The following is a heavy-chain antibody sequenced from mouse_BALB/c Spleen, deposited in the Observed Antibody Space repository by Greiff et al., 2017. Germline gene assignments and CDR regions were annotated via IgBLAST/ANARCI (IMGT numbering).Heavy chain of an antibody. CDR1: GYAFTNYL. Sequence: VQLQQSVAELVRPGTSVKVSCKASGYAFTNYLIEWVKQRPGQGLEWIGVINPGSGGTNYNEKFKGKATLTADKSSSTAYMQLSSLTSDDSAVYCCARSGDYGSSYEAWVAYWGQGTLVTVSA. CDR3: ARSGDYGSSYEAWVAY. CDR2: INPGSGGT. V-gene: IGHV1-54*03. D-gene: IGHD1-1*01. J-gene: IGHJ3*01.